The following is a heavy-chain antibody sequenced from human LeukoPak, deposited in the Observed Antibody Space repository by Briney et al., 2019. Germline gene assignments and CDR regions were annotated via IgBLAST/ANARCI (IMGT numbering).Heavy chain of an antibody. D-gene: IGHD1-26*01. CDR3: ARDFVGATTYYYYGMDV. J-gene: IGHJ6*02. V-gene: IGHV1-18*01. CDR1: GYTFTSCG. CDR2: ISAYNGNT. Sequence: ASVKVSCKASGYTFTSCGISWVRQAPGQGLEWMGWISAYNGNTNYAQKLQGRVTMTTDTSTSTAYMELRSLRSDDTAVYYCARDFVGATTYYYYGMDVWGQGTTVTVSS.